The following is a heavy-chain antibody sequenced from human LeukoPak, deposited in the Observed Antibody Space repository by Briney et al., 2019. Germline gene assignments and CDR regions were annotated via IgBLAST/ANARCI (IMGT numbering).Heavy chain of an antibody. CDR2: IYSGGST. CDR3: ASHPGITIFGVVIPGYYMDV. J-gene: IGHJ6*03. D-gene: IGHD3-3*01. Sequence: PGGSLRLSCAASGFTVSSNYMSWVRQAPGKGLEWVSVIYSGGSTYYADSVKGRFTISRDNSKNTLYLQMNSLRAEDTAVYYCASHPGITIFGVVIPGYYMDVWGKGTTVTVSS. V-gene: IGHV3-66*04. CDR1: GFTVSSNY.